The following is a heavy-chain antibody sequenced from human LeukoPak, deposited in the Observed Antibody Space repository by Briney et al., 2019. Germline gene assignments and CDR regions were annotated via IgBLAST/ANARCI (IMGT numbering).Heavy chain of an antibody. V-gene: IGHV1-2*02. Sequence: ASVKVSCKASGYTFTSYYMHWVRQAPGQGLAWMGIINPNSGGTNYAQKFQGRVTMTRDTSISTAYMELSRLRSDDTAVYYCARDRGDSYGSPFDYWGQGTLVTVSS. J-gene: IGHJ4*02. D-gene: IGHD5-18*01. CDR3: ARDRGDSYGSPFDY. CDR1: GYTFTSYY. CDR2: INPNSGGT.